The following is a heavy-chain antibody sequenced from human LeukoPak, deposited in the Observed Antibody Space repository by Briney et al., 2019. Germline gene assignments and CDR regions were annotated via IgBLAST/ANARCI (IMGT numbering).Heavy chain of an antibody. Sequence: SETLSLTCTVSGGYISSRYWSWIRQSPVKGLEWIGTVYYTGTTNYNPSLKSRVTISVDTSKNQFSLKLSSVTAADTAVYYCASGAVAGTADYWGQGTLVTVSS. CDR3: ASGAVAGTADY. CDR1: GGYISSRY. CDR2: VYYTGTT. V-gene: IGHV4-59*11. D-gene: IGHD6-19*01. J-gene: IGHJ4*02.